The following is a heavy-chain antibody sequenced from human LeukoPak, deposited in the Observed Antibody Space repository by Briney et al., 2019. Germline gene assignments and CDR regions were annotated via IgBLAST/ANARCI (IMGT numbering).Heavy chain of an antibody. J-gene: IGHJ6*03. CDR1: GFTFSSYG. CDR3: AKDREVVTSPYYYMDV. D-gene: IGHD3-22*01. CDR2: IRYDGSNK. Sequence: GGSLRLSCAASGFTFSSYGMHWVRQAPGKGLEWVAFIRYDGSNKYYADSVKGRFTISRDNSKNTLYLQMNSLRAEDTAVYCCAKDREVVTSPYYYMDVWGKGTTVTVSS. V-gene: IGHV3-30*02.